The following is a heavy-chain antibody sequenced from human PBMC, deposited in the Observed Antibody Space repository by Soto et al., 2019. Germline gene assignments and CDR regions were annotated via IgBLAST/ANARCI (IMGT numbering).Heavy chain of an antibody. Sequence: QVQLVESGGGLVKPGGSLRLSCAASGFTFSDYYMSWIRQAPGKGLEWVSYISSSGSTIYYADSVQGRFTISRDNAKNSLYLQMDSLRAEDAAVYCCARGSLPYSSSWYSGYMDVWGKGTTVSVSS. J-gene: IGHJ6*03. V-gene: IGHV3-11*01. D-gene: IGHD6-13*01. CDR1: GFTFSDYY. CDR2: ISSSGSTI. CDR3: ARGSLPYSSSWYSGYMDV.